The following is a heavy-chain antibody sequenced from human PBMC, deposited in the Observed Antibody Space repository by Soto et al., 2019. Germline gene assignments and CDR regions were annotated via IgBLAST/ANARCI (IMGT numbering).Heavy chain of an antibody. D-gene: IGHD6-6*01. Sequence: GGSLRLSCAASGFTFSGSSMHWVRQASGQGLEWVGRIRGKTDTYATAYAAPVRGRFTISRDDSKNTAYLQMNSLKTEDTAVYFCTKSIGAYAMCVLGQETRGAASS. V-gene: IGHV3-73*01. CDR1: GFTFSGSS. CDR2: IRGKTDTYAT. J-gene: IGHJ6*02. CDR3: TKSIGAYAMCV.